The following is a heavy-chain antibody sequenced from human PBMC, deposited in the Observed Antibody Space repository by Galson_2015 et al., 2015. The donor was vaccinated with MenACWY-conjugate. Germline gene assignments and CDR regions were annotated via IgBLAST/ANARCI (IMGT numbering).Heavy chain of an antibody. CDR2: INTDGSTT. V-gene: IGHV3-74*01. CDR3: ARAGSYRFEI. CDR1: GFAFSNYC. Sequence: SLRLSCAASGFAFSNYCMHWVRQAPGKGLVWVSRINTDGSTTNYADSVEGRFTISRDNARNTAFLQMNSLRAEDTAVYYCARAGSYRFEIWGQGTMVTVSS. J-gene: IGHJ3*02. D-gene: IGHD3-10*01.